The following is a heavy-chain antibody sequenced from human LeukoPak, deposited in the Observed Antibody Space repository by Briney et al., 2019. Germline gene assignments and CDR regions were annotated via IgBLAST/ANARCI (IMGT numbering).Heavy chain of an antibody. Sequence: GGSLRLSCAASGFTFSSYDMHWVRQATGKGLEWISATGTAGDTYYPGSVKGRFTISRENAKNSLYLQMNSLRAGDTAVYYCARASGTGWFDPWGQGTLVTVSS. D-gene: IGHD3-3*01. V-gene: IGHV3-13*01. J-gene: IGHJ5*02. CDR3: ARASGTGWFDP. CDR2: TGTAGDT. CDR1: GFTFSSYD.